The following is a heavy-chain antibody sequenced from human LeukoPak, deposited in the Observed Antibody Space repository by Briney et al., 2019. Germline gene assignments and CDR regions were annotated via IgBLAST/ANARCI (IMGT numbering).Heavy chain of an antibody. CDR1: GCTFTGYY. Sequence: GASVKVSCKASGCTFTGYYMHWVRQAPGQGLEWMGWINPNSGGTNYAHKFQGRVTMTRDTSISTAYMELSSLRSDDTAVYYCARGPYYYGSGNYQNYFDYWGQGTLVTVSS. CDR3: ARGPYYYGSGNYQNYFDY. D-gene: IGHD3-10*01. J-gene: IGHJ4*02. V-gene: IGHV1-2*02. CDR2: INPNSGGT.